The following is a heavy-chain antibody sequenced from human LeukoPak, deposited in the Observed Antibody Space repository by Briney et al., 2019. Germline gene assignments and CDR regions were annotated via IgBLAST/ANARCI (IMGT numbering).Heavy chain of an antibody. CDR1: GFTFSSYG. V-gene: IGHV3-33*01. CDR3: ARGTYYYGSGSSNSLDY. CDR2: IWNDGSNK. D-gene: IGHD3-10*01. J-gene: IGHJ4*02. Sequence: GGSLRLSCAASGFTFSSYGMHWVRQAPGKGLEWVAVIWNDGSNKYYADSVKGRFTISRDNSKNTLYLQMNSLRAEDTAVYYCARGTYYYGSGSSNSLDYWGQGTLVTVSS.